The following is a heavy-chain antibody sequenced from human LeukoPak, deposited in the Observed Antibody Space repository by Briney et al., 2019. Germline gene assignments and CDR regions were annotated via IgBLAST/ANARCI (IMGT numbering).Heavy chain of an antibody. CDR1: GVTFSGYA. D-gene: IGHD3-10*01. J-gene: IGHJ4*02. V-gene: IGHV3-23*01. CDR3: AKGYYASWSSLSAFDF. Sequence: GGSLRLSCAASGVTFSGYAMNWVRQAPGKGLEWVSVIRSSGDSSSYPDFVQRRFTISRHNSKNTLYLQMNSLRADGTAVYYCAKGYYASWSSLSAFDFWGQGTLVTVSS. CDR2: IRSSGDSS.